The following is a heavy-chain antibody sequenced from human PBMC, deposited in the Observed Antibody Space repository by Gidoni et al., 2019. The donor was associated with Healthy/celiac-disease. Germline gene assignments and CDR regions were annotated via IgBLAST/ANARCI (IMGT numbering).Heavy chain of an antibody. CDR2: IIQILGKA. Sequence: QVQLVQSGAEVKKPGSSVTVSCKASGGTFSSYAISWVRQAPGQGLEWMGGIIQILGKANYAQKFQGRVTITADESTSTAYMELSSRRSEDTAVDYCARGGPGGTTVTNWFDPWGQGTLVTVSS. D-gene: IGHD4-17*01. CDR1: GGTFSSYA. V-gene: IGHV1-69*01. CDR3: ARGGPGGTTVTNWFDP. J-gene: IGHJ5*02.